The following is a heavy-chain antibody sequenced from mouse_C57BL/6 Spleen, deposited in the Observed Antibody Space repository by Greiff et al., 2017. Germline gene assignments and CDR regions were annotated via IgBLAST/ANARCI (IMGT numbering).Heavy chain of an antibody. CDR3: AREDVNYVFDV. CDR1: GYSITSCYY. V-gene: IGHV3-6*01. Sequence: EVQLQESGPGLVKPSQSLSLTCSVTGYSITSCYYWNWIRQFPGNKLEWMGYISYDGSNNYNPSLKNRISITRDTSKNQFFLKLNSVTTEDTATYYCAREDVNYVFDVWGTGTTVTVSS. CDR2: ISYDGSN. D-gene: IGHD2-1*01. J-gene: IGHJ1*03.